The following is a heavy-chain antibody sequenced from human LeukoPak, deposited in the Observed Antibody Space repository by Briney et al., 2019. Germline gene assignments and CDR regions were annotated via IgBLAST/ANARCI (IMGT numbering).Heavy chain of an antibody. CDR3: AKGDDDFWSGPYYMDV. D-gene: IGHD3-3*01. CDR2: IREDGSEK. J-gene: IGHJ6*03. Sequence: SGGSLRLSCAASGFTFSSYWMTWVRQAPGKGLEWVANIREDGSEKYYVDSVKGRFTVSRDNAKNSLYLQVNSLRAEDTAVYYCAKGDDDFWSGPYYMDVWGKGTTVTVSS. V-gene: IGHV3-7*03. CDR1: GFTFSSYW.